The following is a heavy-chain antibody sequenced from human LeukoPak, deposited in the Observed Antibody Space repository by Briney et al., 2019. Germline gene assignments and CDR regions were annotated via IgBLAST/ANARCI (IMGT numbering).Heavy chain of an antibody. D-gene: IGHD7-27*01. CDR2: TCYRSEWYN. CDR3: ARDGNWAFDY. CDR1: GDXVSTNSAA. J-gene: IGHJ4*02. V-gene: IGHV6-1*01. Sequence: SQTLSLTCAISGDXVSTNSAAWNWIRQSPSKGLEWLGRTCYRSEWYNDYALSVKSRITISRDTSKNQFSLQLNSVTPEDTAVYYCARDGNWAFDYWGQGTLVTVSS.